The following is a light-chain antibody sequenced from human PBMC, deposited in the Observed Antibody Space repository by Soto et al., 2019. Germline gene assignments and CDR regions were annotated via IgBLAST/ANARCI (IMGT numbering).Light chain of an antibody. CDR1: QSVGRY. CDR2: DAS. J-gene: IGKJ4*02. Sequence: EIVLTQSPATLSLSPGEGATLSCRASQSVGRYLAWYQQKPGQAPRLLMYDASKRATGIPARFSGSGSGTDFTLTISSLAPEDFALYYCQQRSSWPRTFGRGTKVEIK. CDR3: QQRSSWPRT. V-gene: IGKV3-11*01.